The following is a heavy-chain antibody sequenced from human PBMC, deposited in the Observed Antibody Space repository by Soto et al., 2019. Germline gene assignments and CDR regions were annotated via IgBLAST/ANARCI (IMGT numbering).Heavy chain of an antibody. Sequence: ASVKVSCKASGYTFTDYYMHWVRQAPGQGLEWMGWINPNSGGTNYAQKFQGWVTMTRDTSISTAYMELSRLRSDDTAVYYCARGGGGGYCSSTSCYRRYYGMDVWGQGTTVTVSS. J-gene: IGHJ6*02. D-gene: IGHD2-2*01. CDR3: ARGGGGGYCSSTSCYRRYYGMDV. CDR2: INPNSGGT. V-gene: IGHV1-2*04. CDR1: GYTFTDYY.